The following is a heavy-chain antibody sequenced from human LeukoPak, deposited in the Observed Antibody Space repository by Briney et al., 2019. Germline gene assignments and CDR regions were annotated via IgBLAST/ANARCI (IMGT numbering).Heavy chain of an antibody. J-gene: IGHJ4*02. V-gene: IGHV1-18*01. Sequence: ASVKVSCKVSGYTLTELSMHWVRQAPGQGLEWMGWISAYNGNTNYAQKLQGRVTMTTDTSTSTAYMELRSLRSDDTAVYYCAREGWFYWGQGTLVTVSS. D-gene: IGHD3-10*01. CDR3: AREGWFY. CDR1: GYTLTELS. CDR2: ISAYNGNT.